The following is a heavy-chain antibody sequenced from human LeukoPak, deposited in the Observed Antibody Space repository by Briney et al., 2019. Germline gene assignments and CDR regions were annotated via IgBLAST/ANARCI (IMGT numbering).Heavy chain of an antibody. CDR1: GGSISSYY. CDR2: IYYSGST. CDR3: ARVSLAARNFDY. V-gene: IGHV4-59*01. Sequence: SETLSLTCTVSGGSISSYYWSWIRQPPGKGLEWIGYIYYSGSTNYNPSLKSRVTISVDTSKNQFSLKLSSVTAADTAVYYCARVSLAARNFDYWGQGTLVTVSS. D-gene: IGHD6-6*01. J-gene: IGHJ4*02.